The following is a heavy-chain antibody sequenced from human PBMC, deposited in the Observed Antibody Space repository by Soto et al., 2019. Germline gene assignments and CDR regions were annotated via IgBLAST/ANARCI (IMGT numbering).Heavy chain of an antibody. CDR1: GFTFSDYW. D-gene: IGHD3-16*01. Sequence: EAQLVESGGGLVQPGGSLRVSCAVSGFTFSDYWMSWVRQAPGKGLEWVAKINQDGSEKDYVDSVKGRFTISRDNANNSLYLHTYRLRVEDTAIYYCARGGRDAYDWFDPWGQGTLVTVSS. CDR3: ARGGRDAYDWFDP. V-gene: IGHV3-7*01. CDR2: INQDGSEK. J-gene: IGHJ5*02.